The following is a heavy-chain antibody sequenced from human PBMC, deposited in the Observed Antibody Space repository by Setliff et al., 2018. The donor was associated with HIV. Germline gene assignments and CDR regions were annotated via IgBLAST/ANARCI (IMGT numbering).Heavy chain of an antibody. CDR1: GYTFNNYA. Sequence: ASVKVSCKASGYTFNNYAMHWVRQAPGQRLEWLGWITGDNDNTKYSEKFKGRVTITRDSSASTAYMELSSLTSEDTAVYYCASPTAIPHWGQGTPVTVSS. CDR3: ASPTAIPH. D-gene: IGHD2-21*02. V-gene: IGHV1-3*01. J-gene: IGHJ4*02. CDR2: ITGDNDNT.